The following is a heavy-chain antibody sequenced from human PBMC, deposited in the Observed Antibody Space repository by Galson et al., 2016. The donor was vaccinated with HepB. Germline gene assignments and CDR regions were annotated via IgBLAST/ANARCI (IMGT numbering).Heavy chain of an antibody. Sequence: QSGAEVKKPGESLKISCQASGDSFSRWWFGWVRQMPGKGLEWMGILYPGDSDPRYSPSSRGQVTISVDKSISSAYLQWSSLKASDTAMYYCASGPYFYDSSGYQFDYWGQGTLVTVSS. CDR1: GDSFSRWW. V-gene: IGHV5-51*01. D-gene: IGHD3-22*01. CDR3: ASGPYFYDSSGYQFDY. CDR2: LYPGDSDP. J-gene: IGHJ4*02.